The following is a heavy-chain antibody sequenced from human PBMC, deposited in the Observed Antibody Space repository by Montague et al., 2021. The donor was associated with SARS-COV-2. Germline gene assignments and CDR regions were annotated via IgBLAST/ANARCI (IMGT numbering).Heavy chain of an antibody. Sequence: SLSLSLSASGFTFDDYGMSWVRQAPGKGLEWVSGISRTGDRTAYGDSVKGRFTISRDNAKNSLYLQMNSLRVEDTALYHCSRGGGMIRGVVDFWGQGILVSVSS. CDR1: GFTFDDYG. CDR3: SRGGGMIRGVVDF. CDR2: ISRTGDRT. D-gene: IGHD3-10*01. V-gene: IGHV3-20*02. J-gene: IGHJ4*02.